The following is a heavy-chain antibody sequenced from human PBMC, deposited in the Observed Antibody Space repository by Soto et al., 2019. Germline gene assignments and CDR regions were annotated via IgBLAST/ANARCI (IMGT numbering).Heavy chain of an antibody. J-gene: IGHJ4*02. V-gene: IGHV4-34*01. D-gene: IGHD3-22*01. CDR3: ARAYYYDDSGYYYDYFDY. CDR1: GGSFNGYY. Sequence: QVQLQQWGAGLLKPSDTLSLTCAVYGGSFNGYYWGWIRQPPGKGLEWIGEINDSGSTNYNPSLKSRVTISVDTSKNQFSLKLSSVTAADTAVYYCARAYYYDDSGYYYDYFDYWGQGNLVTVSS. CDR2: INDSGST.